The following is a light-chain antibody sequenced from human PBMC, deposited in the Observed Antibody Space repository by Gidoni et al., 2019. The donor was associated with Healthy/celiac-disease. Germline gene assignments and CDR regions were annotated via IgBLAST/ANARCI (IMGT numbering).Light chain of an antibody. Sequence: EIVMTESPATLSVSPGERATLSCRPSQSVSSNLAWYQKIPGQALRLLSYGASTRPTGIPAWFSGSGSGTAFTLPISSLQSEDFAVYYCQQYNNWPSWTFGQGTKVEIK. CDR2: GAS. J-gene: IGKJ1*01. CDR1: QSVSSN. CDR3: QQYNNWPSWT. V-gene: IGKV3-15*01.